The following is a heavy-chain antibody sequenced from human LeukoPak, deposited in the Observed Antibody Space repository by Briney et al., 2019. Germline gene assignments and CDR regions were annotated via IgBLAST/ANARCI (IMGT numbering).Heavy chain of an antibody. D-gene: IGHD5-18*01. V-gene: IGHV4-38-2*01. CDR2: IYHSGST. CDR3: ARRYSYGYYFDY. J-gene: IGHJ4*02. Sequence: SETLSLTCAVSGYSISSGYYWGWIRQPPGKGVEWIGSIYHSGSTYYNPSLKSRVTISVDTSKNQFSLKLSSVTAADTAVYYCARRYSYGYYFDYWGQGTLVTVSS. CDR1: GYSISSGYY.